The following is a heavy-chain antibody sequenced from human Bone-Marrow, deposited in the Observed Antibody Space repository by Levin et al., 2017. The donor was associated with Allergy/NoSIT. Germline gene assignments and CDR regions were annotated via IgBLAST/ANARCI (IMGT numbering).Heavy chain of an antibody. CDR2: IYPGDSDT. J-gene: IGHJ3*02. CDR1: GYSFTSYW. V-gene: IGHV5-51*01. Sequence: GESLKISCKASGYSFTSYWIAWVRQMPGKGLEWLGIIYPGDSDTRYSPSFQGQVIFSADKSINTAYLQWSSLKDSDTAMYFCARPRAPKPSDCSSRNCFVGEDAFDIWGQGTMVTVSS. D-gene: IGHD2-2*01. CDR3: ARPRAPKPSDCSSRNCFVGEDAFDI.